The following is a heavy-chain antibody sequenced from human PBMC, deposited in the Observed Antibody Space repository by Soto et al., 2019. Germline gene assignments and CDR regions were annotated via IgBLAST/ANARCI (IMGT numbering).Heavy chain of an antibody. V-gene: IGHV1-3*01. J-gene: IGHJ4*02. CDR3: ARGGVDFWSGYYSGDH. CDR1: GYSFNSYA. CDR2: INAGNGDT. D-gene: IGHD3-3*01. Sequence: QVQLVQSWAEVKKPGASVKVSCKTSGYSFNSYAIHWVRQAPGQRLEWMGWINAGNGDTKYSQKVQGRVTITRDTSASTAYMELSSLRSEDTAMYYCARGGVDFWSGYYSGDHWGQGTLVTVSS.